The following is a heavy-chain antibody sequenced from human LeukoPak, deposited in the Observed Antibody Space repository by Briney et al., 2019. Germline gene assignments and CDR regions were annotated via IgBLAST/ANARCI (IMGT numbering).Heavy chain of an antibody. CDR2: IYHSGST. Sequence: SGTLSLTCAVSGGSISSNKWWSWVRQPPGKGLEWIGEIYHSGSTNYNPSLKSRVTISVDTSKNQFSLKLSSVTAADTAVYYCARVEAAGRGGYFDYWGQGTLVTVSS. J-gene: IGHJ4*02. CDR1: GGSISSNKW. V-gene: IGHV4-4*02. D-gene: IGHD6-19*01. CDR3: ARVEAAGRGGYFDY.